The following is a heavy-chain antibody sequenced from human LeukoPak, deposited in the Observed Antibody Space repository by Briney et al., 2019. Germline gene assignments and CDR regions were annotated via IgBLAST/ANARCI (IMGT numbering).Heavy chain of an antibody. D-gene: IGHD3-22*01. J-gene: IGHJ4*02. Sequence: ASVKVSCKASGYTFTGYYMHWVRQAPGQGLEWMGWINPNSGGTNYAQKFQGRVTMTRDMSTSTVYMELSSLKSEDTAVYYCARDPKDDTSGYYYFDYWGQGTLVTVSS. CDR2: INPNSGGT. CDR1: GYTFTGYY. CDR3: ARDPKDDTSGYYYFDY. V-gene: IGHV1-2*02.